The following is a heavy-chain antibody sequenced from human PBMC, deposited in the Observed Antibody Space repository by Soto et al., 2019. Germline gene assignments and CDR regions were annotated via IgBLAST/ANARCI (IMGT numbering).Heavy chain of an antibody. V-gene: IGHV1-69*01. D-gene: IGHD6-13*01. J-gene: IGHJ4*02. Sequence: QVQLVQSGAEVKKPGSSVKVSCKASGGTFSSYAISWVRQAPGQGLEWMGGIIPIFGTANYAQKFQGRVTITADESTSTAYMELSSLRSEDTAVYYCARDPNPLPTLAAAGYDYWGQGTLVTVSS. CDR2: IIPIFGTA. CDR3: ARDPNPLPTLAAAGYDY. CDR1: GGTFSSYA.